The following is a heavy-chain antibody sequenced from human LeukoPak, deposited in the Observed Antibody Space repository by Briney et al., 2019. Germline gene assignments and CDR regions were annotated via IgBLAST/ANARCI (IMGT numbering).Heavy chain of an antibody. D-gene: IGHD3-16*01. CDR3: ARQVAIYRRGNNWFDP. V-gene: IGHV4-34*01. CDR2: INHSGST. CDR1: GGSFSGYY. Sequence: PSETLSLTCAVYGGSFSGYYWSWIRQPPGKGLEWIGEINHSGSTNYNPSLKSRVTISVDTSKNQFSLKLSSVTAADTAVYYCARQVAIYRRGNNWFDPWGQGTLVTVSS. J-gene: IGHJ5*02.